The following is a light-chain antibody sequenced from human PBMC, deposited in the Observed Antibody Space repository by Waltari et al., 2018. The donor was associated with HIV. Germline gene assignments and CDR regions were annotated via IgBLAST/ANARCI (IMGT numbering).Light chain of an antibody. J-gene: IGKJ2*01. CDR3: QQYDFLPRT. CDR2: DAS. V-gene: IGKV1-33*01. Sequence: DIQMTQSPSSLSASVGDRVTITCQASQDINLYLNWYQQKPGKAPDLLIYDASNLVTGVPTRFSGSGSGTHFTLSISSLQPEDIATYYCQQYDFLPRTFGQGTKLE. CDR1: QDINLY.